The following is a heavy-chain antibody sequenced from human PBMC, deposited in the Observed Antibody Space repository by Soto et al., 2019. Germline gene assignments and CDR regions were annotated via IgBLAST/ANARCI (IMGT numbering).Heavy chain of an antibody. CDR1: GGSFSGYY. V-gene: IGHV4-34*01. J-gene: IGHJ4*02. Sequence: PSETLSLTCAVYGGSFSGYYWSWIRQPPGKGLEWIGEINHSGSTNYNPSLKSRVTISVDTSKNQFSLKLSSMTAADTFVYYCVKGEYYYDSSGYYPFDYWGQGTLVTVSS. D-gene: IGHD3-22*01. CDR2: INHSGST. CDR3: VKGEYYYDSSGYYPFDY.